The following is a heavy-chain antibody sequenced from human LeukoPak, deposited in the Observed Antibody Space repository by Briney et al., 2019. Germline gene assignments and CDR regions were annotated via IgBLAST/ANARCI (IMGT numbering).Heavy chain of an antibody. D-gene: IGHD3-22*01. CDR3: ARVAYYYDSSGYYPDY. Sequence: GSSVKVSCKASGGTFSSYAISWVRQAPGQGLEWMGGIIPIFGTANYAQKFQGRVTITADESTSTAYMELSSLRSEDTAVYYCARVAYYYDSSGYYPDYWGQGTLVTVSS. J-gene: IGHJ4*02. V-gene: IGHV1-69*01. CDR1: GGTFSSYA. CDR2: IIPIFGTA.